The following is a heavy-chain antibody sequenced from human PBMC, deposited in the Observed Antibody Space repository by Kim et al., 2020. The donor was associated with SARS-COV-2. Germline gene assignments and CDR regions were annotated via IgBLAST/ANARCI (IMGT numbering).Heavy chain of an antibody. Sequence: GGSLRLSCAASGFTFSSYSMNWVRQAPGKGLEWVSSISSSSSYIYYADSVKGRFTISRDNAKNSLYLQMNSLRAEDTAVYYCAREDDYVWGSYNYGMDVWGQGTTVTVSS. D-gene: IGHD3-16*01. V-gene: IGHV3-21*01. CDR3: AREDDYVWGSYNYGMDV. CDR1: GFTFSSYS. CDR2: ISSSSSYI. J-gene: IGHJ6*02.